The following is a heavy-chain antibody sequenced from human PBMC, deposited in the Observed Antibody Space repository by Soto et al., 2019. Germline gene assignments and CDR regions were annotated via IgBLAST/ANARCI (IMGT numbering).Heavy chain of an antibody. D-gene: IGHD6-19*01. CDR1: GGSISTYY. J-gene: IGHJ6*02. CDR2: IYYSGST. V-gene: IGHV4-59*01. Sequence: PSETLSRTCTVSGGSISTYYWSWIRQPPGKGLEWIGYIYYSGSTSYNPSLTSRVTISVDTSKNQFSLKLRSVTAADTAVYYCASDRSSGWDQGYGMDVWGQGTTVTVSS. CDR3: ASDRSSGWDQGYGMDV.